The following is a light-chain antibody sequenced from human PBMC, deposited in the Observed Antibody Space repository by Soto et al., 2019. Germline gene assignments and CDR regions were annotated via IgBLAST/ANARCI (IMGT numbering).Light chain of an antibody. CDR1: QSVSSSF. V-gene: IGKV3-20*01. CDR3: HQYADSPQT. CDR2: AAS. Sequence: EVELTQSPGTLSLSPGERATLSCRASQSVSSSFFAWYQQTPGHAPRLLIHAASTGATGIPARFRGSGYGTDFTLTISSLEPEDSAVYFCHQYADSPQTFGQGTKVEIK. J-gene: IGKJ2*01.